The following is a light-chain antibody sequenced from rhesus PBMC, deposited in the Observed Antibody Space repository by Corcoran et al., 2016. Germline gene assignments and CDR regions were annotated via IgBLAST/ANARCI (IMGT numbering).Light chain of an antibody. CDR1: AGEVPSGND. CDR3: LLYYGGARLI. CDR2: KTN. V-gene: IGLV7-71*01. J-gene: IGLJ1*01. Sequence: QAVVTQEPSLTVSPGGTVTLTCGSSAGEVPSGNDPNWFQQKPGKAPRGLIYKTNSKHSWTPARFFGSLAGGKAALTLSGIQPEDEAEYYCLLYYGGARLIFGAGTRLTVL.